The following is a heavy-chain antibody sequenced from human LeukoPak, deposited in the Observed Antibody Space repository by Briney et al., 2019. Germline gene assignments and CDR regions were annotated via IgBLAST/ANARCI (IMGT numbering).Heavy chain of an antibody. CDR2: VFYIGST. Sequence: SETLSLTCTVSGGSISSYYWSWIRQPPRQGLEWIGYVFYIGSTNYNPSLTSRVTILVDASKNKFSLRLSSVTAADTAVSYCARLTSGTHPNFDFWGRGNLVTVSS. CDR1: GGSISSYY. CDR3: ARLTSGTHPNFDF. D-gene: IGHD3-10*01. J-gene: IGHJ4*02. V-gene: IGHV4-59*08.